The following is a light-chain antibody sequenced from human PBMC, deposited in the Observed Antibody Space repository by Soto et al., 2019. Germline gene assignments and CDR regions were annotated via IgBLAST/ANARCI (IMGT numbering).Light chain of an antibody. J-gene: IGKJ3*01. CDR1: QSVLSSSNNKNS. CDR2: WAS. V-gene: IGKV4-1*01. Sequence: DIVMTQSPDSLAVSPGERATINCKSSQSVLSSSNNKNSLAWYQQKPGQPPKLLIYWASTRESGVPDRFSGSGSGTDFTLTISSLQAEDVAVYYCQQYYSNPFTFGPGTKVDI. CDR3: QQYYSNPFT.